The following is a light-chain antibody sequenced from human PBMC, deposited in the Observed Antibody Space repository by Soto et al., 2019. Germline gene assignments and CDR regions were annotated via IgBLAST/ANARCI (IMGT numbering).Light chain of an antibody. J-gene: IGLJ1*01. V-gene: IGLV2-8*01. Sequence: QSALTQPPSASGSPGQSVTISCTGTTNAIGVYDFVSWYPHHPGKAPRLIIYEVVQRPSGVPDRFSGSKSGNTASLTVSGLQAADDADYFCKSYAGSNTYVFGSGTKLTVL. CDR3: KSYAGSNTYV. CDR1: TNAIGVYDF. CDR2: EVV.